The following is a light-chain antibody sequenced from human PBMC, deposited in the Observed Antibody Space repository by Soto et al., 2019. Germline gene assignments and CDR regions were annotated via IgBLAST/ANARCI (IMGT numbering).Light chain of an antibody. CDR3: SSYTSSSSYG. V-gene: IGLV2-14*01. Sequence: QSVLTQPASVSGSPGQSITISCTGTRSDVGGYNYVSWYQQHPGKAPKLIIYEVSNRPSGVSNRFSGSKSGNTASLTISGLQAEDESDYYCSSYTSSSSYGFGTGTKLTVL. CDR2: EVS. CDR1: RSDVGGYNY. J-gene: IGLJ1*01.